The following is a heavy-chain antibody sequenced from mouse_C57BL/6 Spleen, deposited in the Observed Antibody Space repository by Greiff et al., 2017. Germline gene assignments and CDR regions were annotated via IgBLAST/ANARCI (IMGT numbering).Heavy chain of an antibody. CDR2: IHPSDSDT. D-gene: IGHD2-4*01. CDR3: AIDGHYDYSWFAY. CDR1: GYTFTSYW. V-gene: IGHV1-74*01. Sequence: QVQLQQPGAELVKPGASVKVSCKASGYTFTSYWMHWVKQRPGQGLEWIGRIHPSDSDTNYNQKFKGKATLTVDKSSSTAYMQLSSLTSEDAAVYYCAIDGHYDYSWFAYWGQGTLVTVSA. J-gene: IGHJ3*01.